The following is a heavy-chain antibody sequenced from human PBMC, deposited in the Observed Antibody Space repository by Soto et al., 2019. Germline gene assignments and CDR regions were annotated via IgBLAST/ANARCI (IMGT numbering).Heavy chain of an antibody. V-gene: IGHV3-23*01. CDR2: ISGSGDTT. Sequence: PGGSLRLSCVISRLTFSNYALNWVRQAPGKGLEWVSSISGSGDTTYYADSVKGRFTISRDNSKNTLYLQMNSLRAEDTAVYYCAKGVPGIAVAGTGYFQHWGQGTLLTVSS. J-gene: IGHJ1*01. CDR3: AKGVPGIAVAGTGYFQH. D-gene: IGHD6-19*01. CDR1: RLTFSNYA.